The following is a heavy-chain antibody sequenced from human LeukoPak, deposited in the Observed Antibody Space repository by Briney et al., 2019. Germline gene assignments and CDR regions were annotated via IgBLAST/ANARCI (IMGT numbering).Heavy chain of an antibody. CDR2: ISGGGYNT. Sequence: PGGSLRLSCAASGFTFVSYAMSWVRQAPGKGLEWVSAISGGGYNTYYADSVKGRFTISRDNSKNTLYLQMNSLRAEDTAVYYCARQRFLEWLLDYWGQGTLVTVSS. D-gene: IGHD3-3*01. V-gene: IGHV3-23*01. J-gene: IGHJ4*02. CDR3: ARQRFLEWLLDY. CDR1: GFTFVSYA.